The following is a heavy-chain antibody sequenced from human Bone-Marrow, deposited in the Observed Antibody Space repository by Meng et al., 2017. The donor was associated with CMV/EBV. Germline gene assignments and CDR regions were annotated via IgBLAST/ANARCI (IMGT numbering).Heavy chain of an antibody. Sequence: SETLSLTCAVYGGSFRGYYWSWIRQPPGKGLEWIGEINHSGSTNYNPSLKSRVTISVDTSKNQFSLKLSSVTAADTAVYYCARDVGYYYGSGSWGPFDPWGQGTLVTGSS. CDR3: ARDVGYYYGSGSWGPFDP. CDR1: GGSFRGYY. D-gene: IGHD3-10*01. J-gene: IGHJ5*02. CDR2: INHSGST. V-gene: IGHV4-34*01.